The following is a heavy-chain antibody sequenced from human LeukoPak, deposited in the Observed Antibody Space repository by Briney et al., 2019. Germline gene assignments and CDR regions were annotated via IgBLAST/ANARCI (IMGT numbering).Heavy chain of an antibody. D-gene: IGHD3-10*01. Sequence: PSETLSLTCAVYGGSFSGYYWSWIRQPPGKGLEWIGEINHSGSTNYNPSLKSRVTISVDTSKNQFSLKLSSVTAADTAVYYCARGPHYCGSGSYYNFYYYYGMDVWGQGTTVTVSS. CDR3: ARGPHYCGSGSYYNFYYYYGMDV. J-gene: IGHJ6*02. V-gene: IGHV4-34*01. CDR2: INHSGST. CDR1: GGSFSGYY.